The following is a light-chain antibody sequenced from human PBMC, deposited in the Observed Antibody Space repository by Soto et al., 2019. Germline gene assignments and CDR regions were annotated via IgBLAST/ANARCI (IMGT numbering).Light chain of an antibody. J-gene: IGLJ1*01. CDR3: QSYDSSLSASYV. CDR2: GNT. V-gene: IGLV1-40*01. Sequence: QSVLTQPPSVSGARGQRVTISCTGCSSNIGAGCEVHWYQHLPGKAPKLLIYGNTNRPSGVPDRFSGSKSGTSASLAITGLQAEDEADYYCQSYDSSLSASYVFGGGTKVTVL. CDR1: SSNIGAGCE.